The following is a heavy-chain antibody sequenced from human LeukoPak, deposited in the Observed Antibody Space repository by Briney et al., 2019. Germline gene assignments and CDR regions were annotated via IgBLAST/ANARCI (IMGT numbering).Heavy chain of an antibody. J-gene: IGHJ6*02. V-gene: IGHV4-59*12. CDR2: IYSSGST. CDR1: GGSISSYY. Sequence: PSETLSLTCTVSGGSISSYYWSWIRQPPGKGLEWIGYIYSSGSTNYSPSLKSRVTISVDTSKNQFSLKLSSVTAADTAVYYCARDPHITMIEYGMDVWGQGTTVTVSS. D-gene: IGHD3-22*01. CDR3: ARDPHITMIEYGMDV.